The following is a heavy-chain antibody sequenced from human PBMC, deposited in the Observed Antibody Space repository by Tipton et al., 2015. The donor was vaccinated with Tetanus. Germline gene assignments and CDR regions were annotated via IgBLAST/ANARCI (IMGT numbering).Heavy chain of an antibody. CDR1: GGSVRSGDYS. V-gene: IGHV4-61*08. Sequence: LSLTCTVSGGSVRSGDYSWNWIRQPPGKGLEWLAYVSYSGRTNSNYSLKSRITISQDTSKNQFSLRLTSVTAADTAVYYCARSNFDFPKKGPFDSWGQGTLVTVSS. D-gene: IGHD3-3*01. CDR2: VSYSGRT. CDR3: ARSNFDFPKKGPFDS. J-gene: IGHJ4*02.